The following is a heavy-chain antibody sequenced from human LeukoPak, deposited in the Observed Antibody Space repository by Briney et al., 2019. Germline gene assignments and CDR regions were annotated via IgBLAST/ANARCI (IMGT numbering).Heavy chain of an antibody. CDR3: AKGYSYHFDY. Sequence: GGSLRLSCAASGLTFNSFGMHWVRQAPGKGLEWVAFIQYDGSDAYYADSVQGRFTFSRDNSKNTLYLQMNSLGAEDTAVYYCAKGYSYHFDYWGQGTRVTVSS. J-gene: IGHJ4*02. D-gene: IGHD2-15*01. CDR1: GLTFNSFG. CDR2: IQYDGSDA. V-gene: IGHV3-30*02.